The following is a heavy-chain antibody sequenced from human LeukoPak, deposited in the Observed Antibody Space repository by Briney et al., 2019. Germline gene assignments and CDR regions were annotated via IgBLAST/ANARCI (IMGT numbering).Heavy chain of an antibody. D-gene: IGHD5-12*01. CDR2: FDLEDGET. CDR1: GYTLSELS. Sequence: ASVKVSCKVSGYTLSELSMHWVRQAPGKGLEWMGGFDLEDGETIYVQKFQGRVTMTEDTSTDTAYMELSSLRSEDTAVYYCARDLNPPISGYVGYGMDVWGQGTTVTVSS. CDR3: ARDLNPPISGYVGYGMDV. J-gene: IGHJ6*02. V-gene: IGHV1-24*01.